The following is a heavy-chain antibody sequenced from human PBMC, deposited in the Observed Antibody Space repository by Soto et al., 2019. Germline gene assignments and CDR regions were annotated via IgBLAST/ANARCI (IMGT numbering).Heavy chain of an antibody. Sequence: SETLSLTCSVYGGSFSGYYWSWSRQPPGKGLEWIGEINHSGSTNYNPSLKSRVTISVDTSKNQFSLKLSSVTAADTAVYYCARGPITTNPRFDPWGQGTLVTVSS. CDR3: ARGPITTNPRFDP. V-gene: IGHV4-34*01. CDR1: GGSFSGYY. CDR2: INHSGST. D-gene: IGHD3-22*01. J-gene: IGHJ5*02.